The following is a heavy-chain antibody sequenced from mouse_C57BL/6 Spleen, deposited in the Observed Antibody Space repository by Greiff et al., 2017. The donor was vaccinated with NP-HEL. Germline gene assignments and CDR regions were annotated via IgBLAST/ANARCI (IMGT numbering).Heavy chain of an antibody. J-gene: IGHJ4*01. CDR1: GFTFSDYG. V-gene: IGHV5-17*01. CDR3: ARPYDGYSHYAMDY. CDR2: ISSGSSTI. Sequence: DVKLVESGGGLVKPGGSLKLSCAASGFTFSDYGMHWVRQAPEKGLEWVAYISSGSSTIYYADTVKGRFTISRDNAKNTLFLQMTSLRSEDTAMYYCARPYDGYSHYAMDYWGQGTSVTVSS. D-gene: IGHD2-3*01.